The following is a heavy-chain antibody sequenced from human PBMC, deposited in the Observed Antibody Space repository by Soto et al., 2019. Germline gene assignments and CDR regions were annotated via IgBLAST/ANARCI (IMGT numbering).Heavy chain of an antibody. CDR3: ARGWRSPTY. V-gene: IGHV3-11*01. D-gene: IGHD3-22*01. Sequence: PGGSLRLSCAVSGFTFSDHYMSWIRQAPGKGLEWVSYISNGGDSIYYADSVKGRFTISRDNAKNSLYLQMNSLRADDTAVYYCARGWRSPTYWGQGTLGTVSS. J-gene: IGHJ4*02. CDR2: ISNGGDSI. CDR1: GFTFSDHY.